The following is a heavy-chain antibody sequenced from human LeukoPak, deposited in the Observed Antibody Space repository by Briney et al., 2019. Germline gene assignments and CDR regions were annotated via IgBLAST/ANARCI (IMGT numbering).Heavy chain of an antibody. J-gene: IGHJ6*02. CDR1: GFTFSTHG. Sequence: PGGSLTLSCVASGFTFSTHGMHWVRQAPSKGLEWVAVIRYDGSQKYYADSVKGRFTISRDNSKNTLYLQMNSLRAEDTAVYYCARISCTGDRCKPYSYYDMDVWGQGTTITVSS. CDR2: IRYDGSQK. D-gene: IGHD2-8*02. CDR3: ARISCTGDRCKPYSYYDMDV. V-gene: IGHV3-33*01.